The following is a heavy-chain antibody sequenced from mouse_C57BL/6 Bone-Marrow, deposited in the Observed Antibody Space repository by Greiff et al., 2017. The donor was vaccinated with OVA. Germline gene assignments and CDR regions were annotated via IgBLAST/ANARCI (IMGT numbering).Heavy chain of an antibody. D-gene: IGHD6-1*01. CDR1: GFTFSSYA. V-gene: IGHV5-4*01. CDR3: AREMGSHGGFAY. CDR2: ISDGGSYT. Sequence: EVKLVESGGGLVKPGGSLKLSCAASGFTFSSYAMSWVRQTPEKRLEWVATISDGGSYTYYPDNVKGRFTISRDNAKNNLYLQMSHLKSEDTAMYYCAREMGSHGGFAYWGQGTLVTVSA. J-gene: IGHJ3*01.